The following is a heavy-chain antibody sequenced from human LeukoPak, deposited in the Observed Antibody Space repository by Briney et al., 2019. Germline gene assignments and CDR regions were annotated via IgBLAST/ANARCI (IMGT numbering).Heavy chain of an antibody. CDR3: ARDSLPMAVTGPFDH. V-gene: IGHV3-33*01. J-gene: IGHJ4*02. CDR1: GFNFSSYG. D-gene: IGHD6-19*01. CDR2: IWFDGSNI. Sequence: GRSLRLSCAASGFNFSSYGMHWVRQAPGKGLEWATSIWFDGSNIHYADTVKGRVIISRDNSKSALYLQMNSLRAEDTAIYYCARDSLPMAVTGPFDHWGQGALVTVSS.